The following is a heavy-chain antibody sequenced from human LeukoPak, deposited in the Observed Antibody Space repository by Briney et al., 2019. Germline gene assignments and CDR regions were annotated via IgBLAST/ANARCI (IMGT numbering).Heavy chain of an antibody. CDR3: ARAYDSSGYFYGTESVIDY. J-gene: IGHJ4*02. CDR1: GYTFTGYY. Sequence: ASVKVSCKTSGYTFTGYYIHWVRQAPGQGFEWMGWIDPNSGGTNYAQKFQGRVTMTRDTSVSTAYMELSRLISDDTAVYFCARAYDSSGYFYGTESVIDYWGQGTLVTVSS. D-gene: IGHD3-22*01. CDR2: IDPNSGGT. V-gene: IGHV1-2*02.